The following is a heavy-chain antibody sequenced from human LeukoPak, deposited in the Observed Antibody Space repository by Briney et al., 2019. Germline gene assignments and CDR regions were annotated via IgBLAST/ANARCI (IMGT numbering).Heavy chain of an antibody. CDR2: INLSGGST. Sequence: GASVKVSCKASGYTFTRYYMHWVRQAPGQGLEWMGIINLSGGSTRYAQKFQGRVTMTRDTSTSTVYMELSSLRSEDTAVYYCARDSVVIPAAIYYGMDVWGQGTTVTVSS. CDR3: ARDSVVIPAAIYYGMDV. CDR1: GYTFTRYY. V-gene: IGHV1-46*01. D-gene: IGHD2-2*01. J-gene: IGHJ6*02.